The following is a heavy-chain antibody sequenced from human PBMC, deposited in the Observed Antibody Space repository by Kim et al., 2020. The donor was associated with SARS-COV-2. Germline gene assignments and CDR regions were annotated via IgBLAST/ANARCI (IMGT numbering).Heavy chain of an antibody. CDR1: GGSINSGDYY. CDR3: ATAGWGLRGTHDDF. J-gene: IGHJ4*02. V-gene: IGHV4-39*01. Sequence: SETLSLTCTVSGGSINSGDYYWGWIRQSPGKGLEWIGTIHYSGTTYYNPSLKSRVTLSVDTPKNQISLILTSVTAADSSMYYCATAGWGLRGTHDDFWGQGTLVIVSS. D-gene: IGHD3-16*01. CDR2: IHYSGTT.